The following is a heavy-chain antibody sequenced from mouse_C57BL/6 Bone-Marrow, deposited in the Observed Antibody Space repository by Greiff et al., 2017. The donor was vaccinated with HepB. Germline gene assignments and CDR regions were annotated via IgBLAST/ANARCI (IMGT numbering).Heavy chain of an antibody. CDR3: ASFFTTVYFDY. V-gene: IGHV1-19*01. Sequence: EVQLQQSGPVLVKPGASVKMSCKASEYTFTDYYMNWVKQSHGKSLEWIGVINPYNGGTSYNQKFKGKATLTVDKSSCTAYMELNSLTSEDSAVYYCASFFTTVYFDYWGQGTTLTVSS. CDR1: EYTFTDYY. CDR2: INPYNGGT. D-gene: IGHD1-1*01. J-gene: IGHJ2*01.